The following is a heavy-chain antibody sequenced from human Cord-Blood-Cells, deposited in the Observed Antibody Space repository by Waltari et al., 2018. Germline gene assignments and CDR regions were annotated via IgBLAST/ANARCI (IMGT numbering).Heavy chain of an antibody. CDR2: IIPIFGTA. Sequence: QVQLVQSGAEVKKPGSSVKVSCKPSGATFSRYAISWVRQAPGQGLEWMGGIIPIFGTANYAQKFQGRVTITADESTSTAYMELSSLRSEDTAVYYCARGSSSYWYFDLWGRGTLVTVSS. CDR1: GATFSRYA. V-gene: IGHV1-69*12. J-gene: IGHJ2*01. D-gene: IGHD6-13*01. CDR3: ARGSSSYWYFDL.